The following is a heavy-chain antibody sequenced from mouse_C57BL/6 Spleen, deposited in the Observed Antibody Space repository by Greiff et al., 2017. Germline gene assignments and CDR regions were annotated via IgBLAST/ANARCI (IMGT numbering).Heavy chain of an antibody. J-gene: IGHJ3*01. V-gene: IGHV1-26*01. Sequence: EVQLQQSGPELVKPGASVKISCKASGYTFTDYYMNWVKQSHGKSLEWIGDINPNNGGTSYNQKFKGKATLTVDKSSSTAYMELRSLTSEDSAVYYCALLPDGNGFAYWGQGTLVTVSA. CDR2: INPNNGGT. D-gene: IGHD1-1*01. CDR1: GYTFTDYY. CDR3: ALLPDGNGFAY.